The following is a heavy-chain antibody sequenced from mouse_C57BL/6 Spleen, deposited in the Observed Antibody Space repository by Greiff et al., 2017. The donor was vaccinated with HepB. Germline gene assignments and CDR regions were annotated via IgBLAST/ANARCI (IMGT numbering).Heavy chain of an antibody. CDR3: ARGDGYYGAMDY. V-gene: IGHV1-19*01. CDR1: GYTFTDYY. CDR2: INPYNGGT. J-gene: IGHJ4*01. D-gene: IGHD2-3*01. Sequence: VQLQQSGPVLVKPGASVKMSCKASGYTFTDYYMNWVKQSHGKSLEWIGVINPYNGGTSYNQKFKGKATLTVDKSSSTAYMELNSLTSEDSAVYYCARGDGYYGAMDYWGQGTSVTVSS.